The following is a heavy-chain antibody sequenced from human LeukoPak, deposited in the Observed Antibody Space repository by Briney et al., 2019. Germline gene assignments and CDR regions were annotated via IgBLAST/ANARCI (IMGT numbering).Heavy chain of an antibody. CDR2: IIPIFGTA. D-gene: IGHD6-13*01. V-gene: IGHV1-69*05. Sequence: SVKVSCKASGYTFTSYYMHWVRQAPGQGLEWMGRIIPIFGTANYAQKFQGRVTITTDESTSTAYMELSSLRSEDTAVYYCARGYSSSWYRIGWFDPWGQGTLVTVSS. CDR3: ARGYSSSWYRIGWFDP. J-gene: IGHJ5*02. CDR1: GYTFTSYY.